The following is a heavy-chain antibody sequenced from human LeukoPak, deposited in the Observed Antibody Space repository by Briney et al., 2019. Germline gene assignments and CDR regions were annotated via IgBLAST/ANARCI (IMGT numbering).Heavy chain of an antibody. D-gene: IGHD4-17*01. J-gene: IGHJ4*02. CDR3: ASYGDYGFDY. V-gene: IGHV3-73*01. Sequence: GGSLRLSCATSGFTFSGSAIHWVRQASGKGLEWVGRIRSKANSYATTDAASVKGRFTISRDDSKNTLYLQMNSLRAEDTAVYYCASYGDYGFDYWGQGTLVTVSS. CDR1: GFTFSGSA. CDR2: IRSKANSYAT.